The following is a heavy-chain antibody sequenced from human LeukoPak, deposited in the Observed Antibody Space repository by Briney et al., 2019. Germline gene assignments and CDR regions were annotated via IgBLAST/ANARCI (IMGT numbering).Heavy chain of an antibody. V-gene: IGHV3-30*02. J-gene: IGHJ4*02. Sequence: GGSLRLSCAASGFTFSSYGMHWVPQAPGKALEWVAFIRYDGSNKYYADSVKGRFTISRDNSKNTLYLQMNSLRAEDTAVYYCAKDSIAARYPLDYWGRGTLVTVSS. CDR1: GFTFSSYG. D-gene: IGHD6-6*01. CDR3: AKDSIAARYPLDY. CDR2: IRYDGSNK.